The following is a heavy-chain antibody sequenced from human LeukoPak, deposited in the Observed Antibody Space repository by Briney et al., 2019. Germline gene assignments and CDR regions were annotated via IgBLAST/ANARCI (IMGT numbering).Heavy chain of an antibody. J-gene: IGHJ4*02. Sequence: PSETLSLTCSVSGGSISSYYWSWIRQPPGKGLEWIGYIYYSGSTNYNPSLKSRVTISVDTSKNQFSLKLSSVTAADTAVYYCARSPYYDSGGYLPRAYYFDYWGQGTLVTVSS. D-gene: IGHD3-22*01. CDR3: ARSPYYDSGGYLPRAYYFDY. V-gene: IGHV4-59*01. CDR1: GGSISSYY. CDR2: IYYSGST.